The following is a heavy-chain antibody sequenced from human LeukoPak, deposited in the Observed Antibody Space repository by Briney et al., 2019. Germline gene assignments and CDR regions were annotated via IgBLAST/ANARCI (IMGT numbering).Heavy chain of an antibody. CDR1: GYTFTGYY. CDR3: ARVPSSSIAAPSDY. V-gene: IGHV1-2*06. CDR2: INPNSGGT. Sequence: GASVKVSCKASGYTFTGYYMHWVRQAPGQGVEWMGRINPNSGGTNYAQKFQGRVTMTRDTSISTAYMELSRLRSDDTAVYYCARVPSSSIAAPSDYWGQGTLVTVSS. D-gene: IGHD6-6*01. J-gene: IGHJ4*02.